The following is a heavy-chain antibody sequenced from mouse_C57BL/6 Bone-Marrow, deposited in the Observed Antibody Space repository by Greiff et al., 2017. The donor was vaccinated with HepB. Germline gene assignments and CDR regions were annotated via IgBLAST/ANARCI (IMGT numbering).Heavy chain of an antibody. Sequence: EVQLQESGEGLVKPGGSLKLSCAASGFTFSSYAMSWVRQTPEKGLEWVASISSGGDYIYYADAVKGRFTITRDNAKNTQYLQMSSLKSEDTAMYYCTREDASSLCRFDYWGQGTTLTVSS. J-gene: IGHJ2*01. CDR2: ISSGGDYI. V-gene: IGHV5-9-1*02. D-gene: IGHD6-1*01. CDR1: GFTFSSYA. CDR3: TREDASSLCRFDY.